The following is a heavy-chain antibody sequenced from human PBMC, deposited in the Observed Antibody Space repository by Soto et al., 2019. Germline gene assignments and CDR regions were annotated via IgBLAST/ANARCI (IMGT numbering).Heavy chain of an antibody. CDR2: IYYSGST. V-gene: IGHV4-59*12. D-gene: IGHD2-15*01. J-gene: IGHJ4*01. CDR3: GHSGGYRIIDY. Sequence: TSEILSLTCTVSGGTIRSWYWSWIRQPPGKGLEWIGYIYYSGSTNCNPSLKSRVTISVDTSKNQFSLKLTSVTAADTATYYCGHSGGYRIIDYWGQGILVTVSS. CDR1: GGTIRSWY.